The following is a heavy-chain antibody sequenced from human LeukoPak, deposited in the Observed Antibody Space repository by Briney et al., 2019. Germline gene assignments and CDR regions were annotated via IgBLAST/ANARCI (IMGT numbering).Heavy chain of an antibody. CDR3: ARGDYLPLDI. CDR2: IYYSGST. Sequence: SETLSLTCTVSGGSISSYYWSWIRQPPGKGLEWIGYIYYSGSTYYNPSLKSRVTISVDTSKNQFSLKLSSVTAADTAVYYCARGDYLPLDIWGQGTMVTVSS. CDR1: GGSISSYY. D-gene: IGHD5-12*01. J-gene: IGHJ3*02. V-gene: IGHV4-59*12.